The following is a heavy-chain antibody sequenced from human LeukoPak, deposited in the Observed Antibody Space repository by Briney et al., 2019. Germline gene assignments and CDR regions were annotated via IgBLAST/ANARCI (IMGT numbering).Heavy chain of an antibody. Sequence: SETLSLTCAVSSNSFTSQYCTWIQQSPGTGLEWIGYIPHIGRTNYNPSLKSRVTISIDTSKNQFSLKLRSVTAADTAVYYCARDLVTVTKGFDIWGQGTMVSVSS. CDR3: ARDLVTVTKGFDI. D-gene: IGHD4-17*01. CDR2: IPHIGRT. CDR1: SNSFTSQY. V-gene: IGHV4-59*11. J-gene: IGHJ3*02.